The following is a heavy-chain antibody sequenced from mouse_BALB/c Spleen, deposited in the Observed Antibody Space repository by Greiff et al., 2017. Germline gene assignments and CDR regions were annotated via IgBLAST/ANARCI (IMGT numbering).Heavy chain of an antibody. CDR3: ARWGPIYDGYYYAMDY. CDR2: IWSGGST. J-gene: IGHJ4*01. V-gene: IGHV2-2*02. D-gene: IGHD2-3*01. Sequence: QVQLKESGPGLVQPSQSLSITCTVSGFSLTSYGVHWVRQSPGKGLEWLGVIWSGGSTDYNAAFISRMSISKDNSKSQVFFKMNSLQANDTAIYYCARWGPIYDGYYYAMDYWGQGTSVTVSS. CDR1: GFSLTSYG.